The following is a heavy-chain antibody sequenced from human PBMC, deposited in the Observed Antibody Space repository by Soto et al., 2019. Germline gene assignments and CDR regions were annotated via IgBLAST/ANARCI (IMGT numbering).Heavy chain of an antibody. J-gene: IGHJ4*02. CDR3: ARGGVSTRTFDY. CDR1: GYKFAGYW. V-gene: IGHV5-51*01. D-gene: IGHD3-3*01. CDR2: IYPSDSDT. Sequence: GEALKILCTGSGYKFAGYWIAWVRQMPGKGLELMGIIYPSDSDTRYRPSFQGQVTISADKSISSAYLQWSSLRASDTAMYYCARGGVSTRTFDYWGQGTPVTVVS.